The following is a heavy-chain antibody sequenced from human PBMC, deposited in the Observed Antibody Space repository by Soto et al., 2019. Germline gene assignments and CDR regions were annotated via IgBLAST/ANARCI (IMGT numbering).Heavy chain of an antibody. Sequence: ASVKVSCKASGYTFTSYYMHWVRQAPGQGLEWMGIINPSGGSTSYAQKFQGRVTMTRDTSTSTVYMELGSLRSEDTAVYYCARGYCSSTSCYYERSGAFDIWGQGTMVTVSS. D-gene: IGHD2-2*01. CDR1: GYTFTSYY. CDR3: ARGYCSSTSCYYERSGAFDI. J-gene: IGHJ3*02. V-gene: IGHV1-46*03. CDR2: INPSGGST.